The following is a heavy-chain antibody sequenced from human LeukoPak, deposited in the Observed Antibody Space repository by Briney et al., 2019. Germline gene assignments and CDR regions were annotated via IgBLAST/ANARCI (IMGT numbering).Heavy chain of an antibody. D-gene: IGHD4-17*01. CDR1: GFTFSSYS. V-gene: IGHV3-21*01. CDR2: ISSSSSYV. CDR3: ARDDNYGDFDY. Sequence: GGSLRLSCAASGFTFSSYSMNWVRQAPGKGLEWVSSISSSSSYVYCADSVKGRFTISRDNAKNSLYLQMNSLRAEDTAVYYCARDDNYGDFDYWGQGTLVTVSS. J-gene: IGHJ4*02.